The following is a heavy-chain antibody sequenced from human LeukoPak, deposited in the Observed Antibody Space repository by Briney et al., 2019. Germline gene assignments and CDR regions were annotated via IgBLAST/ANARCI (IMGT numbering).Heavy chain of an antibody. D-gene: IGHD5-18*01. J-gene: IGHJ4*02. CDR3: ARRGLRGYGYFDY. Sequence: PSETLSLTCTVSGGSISSSSYYWGWIRQPPGKGLEWIGEINHSGSTNYNPSLKSRVTISVDTSKNQFSLKLSSVTAADTAVYYCARRGLRGYGYFDYWGQGTLVTVSS. CDR2: INHSGST. V-gene: IGHV4-39*07. CDR1: GGSISSSSYY.